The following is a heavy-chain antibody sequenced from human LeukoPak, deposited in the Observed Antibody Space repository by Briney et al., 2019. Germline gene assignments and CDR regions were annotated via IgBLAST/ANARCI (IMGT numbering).Heavy chain of an antibody. Sequence: ASETLSLTCAVYGGSFSGYYWSWIRQPPGKGLEWIGEINHSGSTNYNPSLKSRVTISVDTSKNQFSLKLSSVTAADTAVYYCARRKLPKPSWAFDIWGQGTMVTVSS. CDR3: ARRKLPKPSWAFDI. J-gene: IGHJ3*02. CDR2: INHSGST. CDR1: GGSFSGYY. D-gene: IGHD5-24*01. V-gene: IGHV4-34*01.